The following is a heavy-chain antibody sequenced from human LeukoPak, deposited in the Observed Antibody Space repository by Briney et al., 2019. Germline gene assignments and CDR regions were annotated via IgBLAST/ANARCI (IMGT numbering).Heavy chain of an antibody. CDR1: GYSFTNYW. J-gene: IGHJ5*02. Sequence: GESLKISCKGSGYSFTNYWIGWVRQMPGKGLEWMGIIYPGDSDTRYSPSFQGQVTISADKSISTAYLQWSSLKASDTAMYYCARQGYSSSWYQNWFDPWGQGTVVTVSS. CDR3: ARQGYSSSWYQNWFDP. D-gene: IGHD6-13*01. CDR2: IYPGDSDT. V-gene: IGHV5-51*01.